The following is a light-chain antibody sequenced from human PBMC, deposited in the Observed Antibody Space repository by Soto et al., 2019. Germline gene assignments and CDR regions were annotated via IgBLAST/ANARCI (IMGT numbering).Light chain of an antibody. V-gene: IGLV2-14*03. CDR1: SSDVGGYNY. CDR2: DVT. J-gene: IGLJ2*01. Sequence: LTQPASVSGSPGQSITISCTGPSSDVGGYNYVSWYQQHPDKAPKLIIFDVTNRPSGVSGRFSGSKSANTASLTISGLQFEDEADYYCSSYTVSSAPVIFGGGTKVTVL. CDR3: SSYTVSSAPVI.